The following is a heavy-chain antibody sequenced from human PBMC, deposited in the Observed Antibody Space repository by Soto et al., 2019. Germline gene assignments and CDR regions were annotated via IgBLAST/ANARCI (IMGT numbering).Heavy chain of an antibody. CDR1: GYSISSGYY. Sequence: SETLSLTCVVSGYSISSGYYWAWVRQPPGQELEWIGSIYHSGKTYYKPSLRSRVTVSVDTSKNQFSMKLISVTAADTAVYYCARDKRVTMIGGWFDPWGQVTLVTVSS. CDR3: ARDKRVTMIGGWFDP. V-gene: IGHV4-38-2*02. D-gene: IGHD3-22*01. J-gene: IGHJ5*02. CDR2: IYHSGKT.